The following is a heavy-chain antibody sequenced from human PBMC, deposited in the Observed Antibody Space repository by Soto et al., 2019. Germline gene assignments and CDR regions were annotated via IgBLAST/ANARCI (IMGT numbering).Heavy chain of an antibody. Sequence: TLSLTCTVSGVSIRSTDYYWSWIRQAPGKGLEWTGYVYYTGSTYYNPSLMSRLTISVDTSKNQFSLKLTSVTAAETAVYYCVRTAREGAVAPHWFDRWGQGTQVTVSS. CDR1: GVSIRSTDYY. V-gene: IGHV4-30-4*01. CDR2: VYYTGST. CDR3: VRTAREGAVAPHWFDR. D-gene: IGHD2-21*02. J-gene: IGHJ5*02.